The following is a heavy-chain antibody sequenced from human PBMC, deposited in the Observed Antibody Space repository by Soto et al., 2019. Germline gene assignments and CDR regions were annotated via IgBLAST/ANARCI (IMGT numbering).Heavy chain of an antibody. D-gene: IGHD2-21*02. V-gene: IGHV4-4*07. Sequence: XETLSLTCTVSGGSITDYSWVWIRQPAGKGLEWIGRIFSSGSTNYNPSLKGRITMSLDTSKNQFSLKLNSATATDTAVYFCARDQGVVVTADNWFDHWGQGLLVTVSS. J-gene: IGHJ5*02. CDR1: GGSITDYS. CDR3: ARDQGVVVTADNWFDH. CDR2: IFSSGST.